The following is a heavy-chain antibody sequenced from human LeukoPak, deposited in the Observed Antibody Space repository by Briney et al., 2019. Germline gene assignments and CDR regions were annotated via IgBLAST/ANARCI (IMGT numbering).Heavy chain of an antibody. D-gene: IGHD3-10*01. Sequence: GGSLRLSCAASGFTFSSYEMNWARQAPGKGLEWVAYINSRGSTIYYADSVKGRFTISRDNAKNSLYLQMNSLRAEDTAVYYCARSTRQRWFGELSHHFDYWGQGTLVTVSS. J-gene: IGHJ4*02. CDR3: ARSTRQRWFGELSHHFDY. CDR2: INSRGSTI. CDR1: GFTFSSYE. V-gene: IGHV3-48*03.